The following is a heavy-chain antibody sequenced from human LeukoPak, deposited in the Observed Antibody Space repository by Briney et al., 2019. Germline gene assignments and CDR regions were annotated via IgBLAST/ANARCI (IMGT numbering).Heavy chain of an antibody. CDR3: AKHLRGSYSFDY. D-gene: IGHD3-10*01. Sequence: GGSLRLSCAASGFTFSSYAMSWVRQAPGKGLEWVSGISGSGDNTYYADSVKGRFTISRDNSKNTLYLQMNSLRAEDTAVYYCAKHLRGSYSFDYWGQGTLVTVSS. CDR1: GFTFSSYA. V-gene: IGHV3-23*01. CDR2: ISGSGDNT. J-gene: IGHJ4*02.